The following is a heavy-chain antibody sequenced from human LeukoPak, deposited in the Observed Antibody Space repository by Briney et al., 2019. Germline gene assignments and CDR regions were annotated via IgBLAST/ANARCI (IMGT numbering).Heavy chain of an antibody. CDR2: ISCDGSNK. CDR3: ARGRYDFWSGYSNYYYYYGMDV. Sequence: PGGSLRLSCAASGFTFSSYATHWVRQAPGKGLEWVAVISCDGSNKYYADSVKGRFTISRDNSKNTLYLQMNSLRAEDTAVYYCARGRYDFWSGYSNYYYYYGMDVWGQGTTVTVSS. V-gene: IGHV3-30-3*01. CDR1: GFTFSSYA. J-gene: IGHJ6*02. D-gene: IGHD3-3*01.